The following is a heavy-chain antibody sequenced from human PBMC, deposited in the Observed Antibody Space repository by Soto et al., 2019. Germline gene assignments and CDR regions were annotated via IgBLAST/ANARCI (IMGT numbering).Heavy chain of an antibody. CDR1: GCIFTNAW. Sequence: GGSLRLSCAVSGCIFTNAWMSWVRQAPGKGLEWVGLIKSKSDGGTTASAAPGEARFTISRDDSKTPLYLQMNSLKTAETAWFCCTTDRLNGDPGAFDIWGQGTMVTVSS. D-gene: IGHD2-21*02. J-gene: IGHJ3*02. V-gene: IGHV3-15*01. CDR3: TTDRLNGDPGAFDI. CDR2: IKSKSDGGTT.